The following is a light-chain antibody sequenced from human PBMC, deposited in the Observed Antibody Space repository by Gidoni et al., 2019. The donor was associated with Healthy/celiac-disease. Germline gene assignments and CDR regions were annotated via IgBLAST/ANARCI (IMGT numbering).Light chain of an antibody. J-gene: IGKJ2*01. CDR3: QGYDRTMYT. V-gene: IGKV3-20*01. Sequence: EIVLSQSPETLSLYPGERATLSCRASHSLDSSYLACYHQKAGQAPSLLIFGASTGATGIPDRFSGGVSGTDFTLTISRLEPEDFAVYYCQGYDRTMYTFXQXTNLEI. CDR1: HSLDSSY. CDR2: GAS.